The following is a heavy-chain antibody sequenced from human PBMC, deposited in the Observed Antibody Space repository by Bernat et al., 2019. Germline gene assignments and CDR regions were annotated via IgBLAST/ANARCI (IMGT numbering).Heavy chain of an antibody. V-gene: IGHV4-39*01. CDR3: TRHPYSGTSKRGCDI. D-gene: IGHD1-26*01. J-gene: IGHJ3*02. CDR1: GGSISSGTYD. CDR2: IYYSGST. Sequence: QLQLQESGPGLVKTSETLSLTCTVSGGSISSGTYDWGWIRQPPGKGLEWIGNIYYSGSTYYNPSLRSRVTIFVDTSKNEFSLELTSVTAADTAVYYCTRHPYSGTSKRGCDIWGQGTVVTVSS.